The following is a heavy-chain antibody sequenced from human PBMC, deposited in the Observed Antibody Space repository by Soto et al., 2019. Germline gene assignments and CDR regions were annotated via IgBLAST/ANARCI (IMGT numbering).Heavy chain of an antibody. J-gene: IGHJ6*02. CDR2: ISGNGDTT. CDR3: ARGWRADV. D-gene: IGHD6-19*01. V-gene: IGHV3-64*01. CDR1: GFTFSNYA. Sequence: EVQLVESGGGLVQPGGSLRLSCVASGFTFSNYAMHWVRQAPGKGLECVSVISGNGDTTYYANSVKDRFTMSRDNSKNTLYLQMGSLRADEAAVYYCARGWRADVWGQGTPVAVSS.